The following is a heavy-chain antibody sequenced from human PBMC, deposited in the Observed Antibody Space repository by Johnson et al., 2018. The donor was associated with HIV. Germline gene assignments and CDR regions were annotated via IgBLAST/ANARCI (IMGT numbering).Heavy chain of an antibody. CDR3: ARVGAEDAFDI. D-gene: IGHD1-26*01. CDR1: GFTFSSYG. J-gene: IGHJ3*02. Sequence: QMLLVESGGGVVQPGRSLRLSCAASGFTFSSYGMHWVRQAPGKGLEWVAVIRYDGSNKYYADSVKGRFTISRDNSKNTLYLQMNSLRAEDTAVYYCARVGAEDAFDIWGQGTMVTVSS. CDR2: IRYDGSNK. V-gene: IGHV3-33*01.